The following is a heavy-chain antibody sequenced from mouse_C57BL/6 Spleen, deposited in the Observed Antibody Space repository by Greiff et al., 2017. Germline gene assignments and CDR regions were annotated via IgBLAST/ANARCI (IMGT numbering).Heavy chain of an antibody. CDR2: ISGGGGNT. V-gene: IGHV5-9*01. D-gene: IGHD2-5*01. J-gene: IGHJ1*03. CDR1: GFTFSSYT. CDR3: ARPDYYSNYWYFDV. Sequence: DVMLVESGGGLVKPGGSLKLSCAASGFTFSSYTMSWVRQTPEKRLEWVATISGGGGNTYYPDSVKGRFTISRDNAKNTLYLQMSSLRSEDTALYYCARPDYYSNYWYFDVWGTGTTLTVSS.